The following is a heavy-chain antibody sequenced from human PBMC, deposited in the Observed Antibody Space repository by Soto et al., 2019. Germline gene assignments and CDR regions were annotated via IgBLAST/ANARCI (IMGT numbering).Heavy chain of an antibody. CDR3: AREQQLARCDY. CDR2: IIPIFGTA. Sequence: SVKVSCKASGGTFSSYSISWVRQAPGQGLEWMGGIIPIFGTANYAQKFQGRVTITADESTSTAYMELSSLRSEDTAVYYCAREQQLARCDYWCQGTLVIVSS. J-gene: IGHJ4*02. V-gene: IGHV1-69*13. CDR1: GGTFSSYS. D-gene: IGHD6-13*01.